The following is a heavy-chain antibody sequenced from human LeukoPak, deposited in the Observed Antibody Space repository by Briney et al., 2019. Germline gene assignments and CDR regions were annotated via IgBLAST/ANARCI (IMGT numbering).Heavy chain of an antibody. CDR1: GYTFTSYG. CDR2: ISAYNGNT. Sequence: ASVKVSCKASGYTFTSYGISWVRQAPGQGLEWMGWISAYNGNTNYAQKLQGRVTMTTDTSTSTAYMELRSLRSDDAAVYYCARGAWGTYYYYYMDVWGKGTTVTVSS. V-gene: IGHV1-18*01. CDR3: ARGAWGTYYYYYMDV. D-gene: IGHD3-16*01. J-gene: IGHJ6*03.